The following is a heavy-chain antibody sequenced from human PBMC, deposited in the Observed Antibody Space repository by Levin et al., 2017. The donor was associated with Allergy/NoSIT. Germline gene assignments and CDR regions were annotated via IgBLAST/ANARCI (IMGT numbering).Heavy chain of an antibody. CDR1: GFTFSSYT. V-gene: IGHV3-30-3*01. CDR2: ISYDGSNK. D-gene: IGHD4-23*01. Sequence: GGSLRLSCAASGFTFSSYTMHWVRQAPGKGLEWVAVISYDGSNKYYADSVKGRFTISRDNSKNTLYLQMNSLRAEDTAVYYCARGVTPGYWGQGTLVTVSS. CDR3: ARGVTPGY. J-gene: IGHJ4*02.